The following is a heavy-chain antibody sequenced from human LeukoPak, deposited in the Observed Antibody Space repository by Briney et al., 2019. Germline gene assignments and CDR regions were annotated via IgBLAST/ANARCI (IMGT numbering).Heavy chain of an antibody. V-gene: IGHV4-4*07. CDR3: ARDGGIPYYYYYYMDV. D-gene: IGHD2-21*01. CDR1: GGSISSYY. J-gene: IGHJ6*03. CDR2: IYTSGST. Sequence: PSETLSLTCTVSGGSISSYYWSWIRQPAGKGLEWIGRIYTSGSTNYNPSLKSRVTMSVDTSKNQFSLKLSSVTAADTAVYYCARDGGIPYYYYYYMDVWGKGTTVTISS.